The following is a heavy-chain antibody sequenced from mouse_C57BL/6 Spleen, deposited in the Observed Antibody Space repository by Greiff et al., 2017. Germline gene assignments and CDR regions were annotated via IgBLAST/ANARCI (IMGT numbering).Heavy chain of an antibody. D-gene: IGHD2-3*01. CDR1: GYAFSSYW. CDR2: IYPGDGDT. Sequence: QVQLQQSGAELVKPGASVKISCKASGYAFSSYWMNWVKQRPGKGLEWIGQIYPGDGDTTYNGKFKGKATLTADKSSSTAYMQLSSLTSEDSAVYFCARGDDGYYYAMDYWGQGTSVTVSS. V-gene: IGHV1-80*01. J-gene: IGHJ4*01. CDR3: ARGDDGYYYAMDY.